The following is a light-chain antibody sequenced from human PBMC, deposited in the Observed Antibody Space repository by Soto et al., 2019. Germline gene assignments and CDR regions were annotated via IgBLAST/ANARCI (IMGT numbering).Light chain of an antibody. CDR3: QQYSKWPLT. V-gene: IGKV3-15*01. J-gene: IGKJ4*01. Sequence: EIVMTQAPATLSVSPGERATLSCRSSQSLYSNLAWYNQKPGQSPSLLIYPTSSRATGVPARFSGSGSGSDFTLTISSLQSEDFALYYCQQYSKWPLTFGGGPKVEI. CDR1: QSLYSN. CDR2: PTS.